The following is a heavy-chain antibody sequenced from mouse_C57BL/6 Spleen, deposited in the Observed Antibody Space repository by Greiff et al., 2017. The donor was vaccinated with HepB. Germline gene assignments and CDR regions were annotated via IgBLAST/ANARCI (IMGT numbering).Heavy chain of an antibody. V-gene: IGHV1-50*01. CDR2: IDPSDSYT. J-gene: IGHJ2*01. Sequence: QVQLQQPGAELVKPGASVKLSCKASGYTFTSYWMQWVKQRPGLGLEWIGEIDPSDSYTNYNQKFKGKATLTVDTSSSTTYMQLSSPTSEDSAVYYCARHHYYGSFDYWGQGTTLTVSS. D-gene: IGHD1-1*01. CDR3: ARHHYYGSFDY. CDR1: GYTFTSYW.